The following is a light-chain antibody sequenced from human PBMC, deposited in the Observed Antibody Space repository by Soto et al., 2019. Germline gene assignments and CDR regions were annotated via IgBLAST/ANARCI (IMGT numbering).Light chain of an antibody. V-gene: IGKV1-5*01. Sequence: DIQMTQSPSTLSASIGDGVTITCRTSQTINYCLAWYQQKPGKAPKVLIYDASSLGSGVPSRFSGSGARTEFTLTISSLQPDDFATYYCQHYRGYSWTFGQGTKVDIK. CDR3: QHYRGYSWT. CDR1: QTINYC. CDR2: DAS. J-gene: IGKJ1*01.